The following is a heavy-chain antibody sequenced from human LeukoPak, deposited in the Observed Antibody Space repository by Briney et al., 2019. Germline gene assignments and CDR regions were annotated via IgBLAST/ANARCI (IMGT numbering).Heavy chain of an antibody. Sequence: GGSLRLSCAASGFTFSSYSMNWVRQAPGKGLEWVSSISSSSSYIYYADSVKGRFTISRDNAKNSLYLQMNSLRAEDAAVYYCASSIAAAGYWGQGTLVTVSS. D-gene: IGHD6-13*01. CDR1: GFTFSSYS. CDR3: ASSIAAAGY. CDR2: ISSSSSYI. J-gene: IGHJ4*02. V-gene: IGHV3-21*01.